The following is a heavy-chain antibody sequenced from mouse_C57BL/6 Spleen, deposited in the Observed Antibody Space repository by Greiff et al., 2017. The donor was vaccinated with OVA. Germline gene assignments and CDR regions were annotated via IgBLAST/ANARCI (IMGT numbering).Heavy chain of an antibody. V-gene: IGHV1-63*01. Sequence: QVQLQQSGAELVRPGPSVKMSCKASGYTFTNYWIGWAKQRPGHGLEWIGDIYPGGGYTNYNEKFKGKATLTADKSSSTAYMQFSSLTSEDSAIYYCARGGTTVVENYAMDYWGQGTSVTVSS. CDR2: IYPGGGYT. CDR1: GYTFTNYW. J-gene: IGHJ4*01. D-gene: IGHD1-1*01. CDR3: ARGGTTVVENYAMDY.